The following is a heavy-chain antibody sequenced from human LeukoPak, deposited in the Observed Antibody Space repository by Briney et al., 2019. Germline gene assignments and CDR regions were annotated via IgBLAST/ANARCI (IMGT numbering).Heavy chain of an antibody. CDR2: ISSSSSYI. CDR3: ARVDMALTGIAAAGTFYYGMDV. V-gene: IGHV3-21*01. CDR1: GFTFSSYS. D-gene: IGHD6-13*01. J-gene: IGHJ6*02. Sequence: SGGSLRLSCAASGFTFSSYSMNWVRQAPGKGLEGVSSISSSSSYIYYADSVKGRFTISRDNAKNSLYLQMNSLRAEDTAVYYCARVDMALTGIAAAGTFYYGMDVWGQGTTVTVSS.